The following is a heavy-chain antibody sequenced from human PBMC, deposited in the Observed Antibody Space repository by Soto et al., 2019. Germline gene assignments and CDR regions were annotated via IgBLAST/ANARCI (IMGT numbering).Heavy chain of an antibody. D-gene: IGHD2-21*02. V-gene: IGHV4-34*01. CDR3: ARADRTLVTSYGLDV. CDR1: CGSFSGFY. J-gene: IGHJ6*02. CDR2: INHSGTI. Sequence: ASETLSLTCAVSCGSFSGFYWTWIRQPPGEGLEWIGEINHSGTINFNPSLRSRLTISLDSSKKHFSLKLTSLTAADAAVYYCARADRTLVTSYGLDVWGQGTTVTVSS.